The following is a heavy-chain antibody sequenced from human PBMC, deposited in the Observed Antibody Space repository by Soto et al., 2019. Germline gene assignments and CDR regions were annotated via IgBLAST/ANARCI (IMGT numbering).Heavy chain of an antibody. CDR2: IIPIFGTA. D-gene: IGHD2-21*02. J-gene: IGHJ5*02. V-gene: IGHV1-69*13. CDR1: GGTFSSYA. CDR3: AKAVTAILYNWFDP. Sequence: SVKVSCKASGGTFSSYAISWVRQAPGQGLEWMGGIIPIFGTANYAQKFQGRVTITADESTSTAYMELSSLRSEDTAVYYCAKAVTAILYNWFDPWGQGTLVTVSS.